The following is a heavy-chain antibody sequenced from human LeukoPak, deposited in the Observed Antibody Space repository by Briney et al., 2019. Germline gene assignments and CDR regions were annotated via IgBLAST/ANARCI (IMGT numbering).Heavy chain of an antibody. CDR3: ARDPNGDYVGAFDI. V-gene: IGHV3-30-3*01. CDR2: ISYDGSNK. J-gene: IGHJ3*02. D-gene: IGHD4-17*01. CDR1: GFIFNSYA. Sequence: PGRSLRLSCAASGFIFNSYAMHWVRQAPGKGLEWVAVISYDGSNKYYADSAKGRFTLSRDNSKNSLYLQRNRLRAEDAAVYYCARDPNGDYVGAFDILGQGTMVTVSS.